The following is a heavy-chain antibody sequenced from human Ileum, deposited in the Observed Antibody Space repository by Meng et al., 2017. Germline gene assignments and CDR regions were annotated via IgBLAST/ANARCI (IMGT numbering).Heavy chain of an antibody. CDR3: VRGCPDWFDP. D-gene: IGHD2-8*01. V-gene: IGHV6-1*01. Sequence: SETLSLTCAISGDSVSSTSSAWNWIRQSPSRGLEWLGRTYYRSKWYNEYALSVKSRITINADTSKNQISLHLTYVTPDDAAMYYCVRGCPDWFDPWGQGNLVTGAS. J-gene: IGHJ5*02. CDR2: TYYRSKWYN. CDR1: GDSVSSTSSA.